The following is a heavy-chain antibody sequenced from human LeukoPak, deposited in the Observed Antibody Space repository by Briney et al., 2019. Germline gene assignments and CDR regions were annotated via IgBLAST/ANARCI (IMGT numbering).Heavy chain of an antibody. CDR3: ARGYCSSTSCQYYFDY. CDR1: GYTFTSYA. Sequence: ASVKVSCKASGYTFTSYALHWGRQAPGQRVEWMGWINAGNGDTTYSQKFQGRVTITRATSASTAYMELSSLRSEDTAVYHCARGYCSSTSCQYYFDYWGQGTLVTVSS. J-gene: IGHJ4*02. CDR2: INAGNGDT. D-gene: IGHD2-2*01. V-gene: IGHV1-3*01.